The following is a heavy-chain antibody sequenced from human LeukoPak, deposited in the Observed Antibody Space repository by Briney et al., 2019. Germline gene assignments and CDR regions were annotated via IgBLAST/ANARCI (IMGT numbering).Heavy chain of an antibody. D-gene: IGHD6-13*01. V-gene: IGHV4-61*02. CDR1: GGSISSGSYY. Sequence: SETLSLTCTVSGGSISSGSYYWSWIRQPAGKGLEWIGRIYTSGSTNYNPSLKSRVTISVDTSTKQFFLRLTSVTAADTAVYYCARARSHYYYYYYMDVWGKGTTVTDSS. J-gene: IGHJ6*03. CDR2: IYTSGST. CDR3: ARARSHYYYYYYMDV.